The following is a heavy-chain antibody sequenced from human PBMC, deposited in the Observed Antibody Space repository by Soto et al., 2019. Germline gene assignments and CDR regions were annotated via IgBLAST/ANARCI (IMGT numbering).Heavy chain of an antibody. D-gene: IGHD3-10*02. J-gene: IGHJ6*02. CDR3: SASPYYYYVLDV. CDR2: VYHNGNA. Sequence: PSENRSLTYTGSGGSLSTPGYSWSWILQPPGKAPEWIGYVYHNGNAYPKPSLKSRVTISLDGAKNQFSLKMTSVTAADTGLYFCSASPYYYYVLDVCGQGTTVLVSS. V-gene: IGHV4-30-2*01. CDR1: GGSLSTPGYS.